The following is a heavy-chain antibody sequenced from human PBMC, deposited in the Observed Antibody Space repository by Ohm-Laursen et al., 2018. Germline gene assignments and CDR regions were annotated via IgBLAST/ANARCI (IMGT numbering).Heavy chain of an antibody. CDR1: GGSISSYY. D-gene: IGHD3/OR15-3a*01. CDR3: ARAGIWTAYWDY. CDR2: IYYNGNT. V-gene: IGHV4-59*01. Sequence: GTLSLTCTVSGGSISSYYWSWIRQPPGKGLEWIGYIYYNGNTIYNPSLNSRVTMSVDTSKNQFSLKLYSATVADTAVYYCARAGIWTAYWDYWGQGALVTVSS. J-gene: IGHJ4*02.